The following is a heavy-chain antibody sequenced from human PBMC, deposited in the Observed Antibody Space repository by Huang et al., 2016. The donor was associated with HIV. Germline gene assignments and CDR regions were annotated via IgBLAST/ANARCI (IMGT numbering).Heavy chain of an antibody. CDR2: RNIKTGKP. D-gene: IGHD3-16*02. CDR1: GYTFTNYP. Sequence: QVQLVQSGSQLKKPGASVKVSCKASGYTFTNYPMTWVRQAPGQGLEWMGWRNIKTGKPTYAQGFTGRFVFSLDTSVRTTYLEIRSLKAEDTAVYYCARVAMITFGGAIAEEPMDVWGKGTTVTVSS. V-gene: IGHV7-4-1*02. J-gene: IGHJ6*03. CDR3: ARVAMITFGGAIAEEPMDV.